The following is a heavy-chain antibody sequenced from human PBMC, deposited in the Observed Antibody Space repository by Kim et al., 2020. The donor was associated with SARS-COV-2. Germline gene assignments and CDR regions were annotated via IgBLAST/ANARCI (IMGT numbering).Heavy chain of an antibody. Sequence: GGSLRLSCAASGFTFSSYGMHWVRQAPGKGLEWVAVIWYDGSNKYYADSVKGRFTIPRDNSKNTLYLQMNSLRAEDTAVYYCARRYYYDSSGYLATEYFDLWGRGTLVTVSS. D-gene: IGHD3-22*01. CDR2: IWYDGSNK. CDR3: ARRYYYDSSGYLATEYFDL. CDR1: GFTFSSYG. V-gene: IGHV3-33*01. J-gene: IGHJ2*01.